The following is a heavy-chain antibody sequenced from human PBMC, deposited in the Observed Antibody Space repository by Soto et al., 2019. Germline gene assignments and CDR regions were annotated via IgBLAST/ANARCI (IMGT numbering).Heavy chain of an antibody. CDR2: IYYSGST. CDR1: GGSISSYY. D-gene: IGHD4-17*01. CDR3: ARRYGPGFDY. V-gene: IGHV4-59*08. J-gene: IGHJ4*02. Sequence: SETLSLTCTVSGGSISSYYWSWIRQPPGKGQEWIGYIYYSGSTNYNPSLKSRVTISVDTSKNQSSLKLSSVTAADTAVYYCARRYGPGFDYWGQGTLVTVSS.